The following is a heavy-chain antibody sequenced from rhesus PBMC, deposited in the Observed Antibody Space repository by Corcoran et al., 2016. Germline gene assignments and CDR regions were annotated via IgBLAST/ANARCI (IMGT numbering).Heavy chain of an antibody. V-gene: IGHV4S14*01. CDR1: GYAISSGYY. D-gene: IGHD5-42*01. CDR3: ARVGSSWSEWDTVGTEWYFDL. Sequence: QVQLQESGPGLVKPSATLSLPCAVSGYAISSGYYWGWIRQPPGKGLECMGSIYGSGGRHYLNPSLKSRVTLSVDTSKNQFSLKLSSVTAADTAVYYCARVGSSWSEWDTVGTEWYFDLWGPGTPITISS. J-gene: IGHJ2*01. CDR2: IYGSGGRH.